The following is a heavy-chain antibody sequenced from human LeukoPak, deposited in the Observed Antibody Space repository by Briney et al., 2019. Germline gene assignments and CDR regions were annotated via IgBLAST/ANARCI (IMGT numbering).Heavy chain of an antibody. CDR2: IYHSGSI. J-gene: IGHJ5*02. D-gene: IGHD3-10*01. Sequence: TSETLSLTCAVSGASISSNNWWWSWVRQPPGKGLEWIGEIYHSGSINYNPSLKSRVTISVDTSKNQFSLKLSSVTAADTAVYYCARRPRVTMVRGVAHQFVERYNWFDPWGQGTLVTVSS. V-gene: IGHV4-4*02. CDR3: ARRPRVTMVRGVAHQFVERYNWFDP. CDR1: GASISSNNW.